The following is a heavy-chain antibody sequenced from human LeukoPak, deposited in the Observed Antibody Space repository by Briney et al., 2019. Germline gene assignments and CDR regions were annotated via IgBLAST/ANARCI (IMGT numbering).Heavy chain of an antibody. J-gene: IGHJ4*02. V-gene: IGHV4-59*01. D-gene: IGHD2-2*01. Sequence: PSENLSLTCTVSGGSISSYYWSWIRQPPGKGLEWFGYIYYSGSTNYNPSLKSRVTISVDTSKKQFSLKLSSVTAADTAVYYCAGNHVGPALHNLDYWGQGTLVTVSS. CDR2: IYYSGST. CDR3: AGNHVGPALHNLDY. CDR1: GGSISSYY.